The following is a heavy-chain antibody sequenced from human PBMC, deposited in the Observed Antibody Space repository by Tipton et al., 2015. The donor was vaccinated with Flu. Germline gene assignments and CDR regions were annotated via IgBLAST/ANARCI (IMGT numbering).Heavy chain of an antibody. CDR2: IYYSGST. Sequence: TLSLTCTVSGGSISSSSYYWGWIRQPPGKGLEWIGSIYYSGSTYYNPSLKSRVTISVDTSKNQFSLKLSSVTAADTAVYYCARAPIVVVVAAWRESIPSWVDPWGQGTLVTVSS. J-gene: IGHJ5*02. D-gene: IGHD2-15*01. CDR3: ARAPIVVVVAAWRESIPSWVDP. CDR1: GGSISSSSYY. V-gene: IGHV4-39*07.